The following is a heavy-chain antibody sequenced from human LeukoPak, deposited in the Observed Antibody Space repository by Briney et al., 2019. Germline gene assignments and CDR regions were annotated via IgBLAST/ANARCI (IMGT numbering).Heavy chain of an antibody. CDR1: GFTFSSCG. CDR3: ARGRGPDY. J-gene: IGHJ4*02. CDR2: ISYDGSNK. V-gene: IGHV3-30*03. Sequence: GRSLRLSCVASGFTFSSCGMHWVRQAPGKGLEWVAVISYDGSNKFYADSVKGRFTLSRDNSKNSVYLQMNSLRAEDTAVYYCARGRGPDYWGQGTLVTVSS.